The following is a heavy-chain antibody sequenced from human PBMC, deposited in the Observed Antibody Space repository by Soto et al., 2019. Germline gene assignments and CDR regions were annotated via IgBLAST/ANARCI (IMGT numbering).Heavy chain of an antibody. D-gene: IGHD3-22*01. CDR3: ARNKYYDSSGYSEIRDY. CDR1: GGTFSSYA. Sequence: SVKVSCKASGGTFSSYAISWVRQAPGQGLEWMGGIIPIFGTANYAQKFQGRVTITADESTSTAYMELSSLRSEDTAVYYCARNKYYDSSGYSEIRDYWGQGTLVTVSS. V-gene: IGHV1-69*13. CDR2: IIPIFGTA. J-gene: IGHJ4*02.